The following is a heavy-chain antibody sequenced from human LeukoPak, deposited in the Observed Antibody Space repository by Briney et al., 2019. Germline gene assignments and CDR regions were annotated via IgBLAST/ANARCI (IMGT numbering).Heavy chain of an antibody. CDR2: IWYDGSNK. CDR3: ARERLHRAGNDALDI. J-gene: IGHJ3*02. V-gene: IGHV3-33*01. D-gene: IGHD1-14*01. CDR1: GFTFSSNG. Sequence: GGSLRLSCEASGFTFSSNGMHWVRQTPGKGLEWVAVIWYDGSNKYYADSVKGRFIISRDNSKNTLYLQMNSLRAEDTAVYYCARERLHRAGNDALDIWGQGTMVTVSS.